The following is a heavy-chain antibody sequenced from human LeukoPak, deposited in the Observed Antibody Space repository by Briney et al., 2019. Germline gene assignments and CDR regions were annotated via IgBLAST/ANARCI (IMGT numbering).Heavy chain of an antibody. CDR1: GFTFSSYS. J-gene: IGHJ5*02. Sequence: GGSLRLSCAASGFTFSSYSMNWVRQAPGKGLEWVSSISSSSSYIYYADSVKGRFTISRDNAKNSLYLQMNSLRAEDTAVYYCAKSGIAVAGPKINWFDPWGQGTLVTVSS. D-gene: IGHD6-19*01. CDR2: ISSSSSYI. V-gene: IGHV3-21*04. CDR3: AKSGIAVAGPKINWFDP.